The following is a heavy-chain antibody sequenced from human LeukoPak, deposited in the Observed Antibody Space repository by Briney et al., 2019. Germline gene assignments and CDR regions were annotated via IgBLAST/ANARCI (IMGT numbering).Heavy chain of an antibody. V-gene: IGHV4-59*01. CDR1: GGSISSYY. J-gene: IGHJ4*02. D-gene: IGHD5-24*01. Sequence: SETLSLTCTVSGGSISSYYWSWIRQPPGKGLEWIGYIYYSGSTNYNPSLKSRVTISVDTSKNQFSLKLSSVTAADTAVYYCARGPRDGYNQFDYWGQGTLSPSPQ. CDR3: ARGPRDGYNQFDY. CDR2: IYYSGST.